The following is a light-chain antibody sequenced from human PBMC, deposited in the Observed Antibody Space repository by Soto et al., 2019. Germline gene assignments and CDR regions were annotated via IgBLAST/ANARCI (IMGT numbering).Light chain of an antibody. J-gene: IGKJ4*01. V-gene: IGKV3-20*01. CDR3: QQYYGSTLT. Sequence: IELTQSPGTLSLSPGERATLSCRASQSVRSRYLGWYKQKPGQAPRLLIYGTSSRASGIPDRFSGSGSETDFTLTISRLEPEDFALYYCQQYYGSTLTFGGGTQVEVK. CDR2: GTS. CDR1: QSVRSRY.